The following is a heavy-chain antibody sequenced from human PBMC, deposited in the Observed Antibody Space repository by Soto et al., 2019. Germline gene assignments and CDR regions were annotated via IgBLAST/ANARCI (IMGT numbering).Heavy chain of an antibody. V-gene: IGHV2-5*02. D-gene: IGHD4-17*01. J-gene: IGHJ5*02. CDR3: AHSRPTVTTA. CDR2: LFWDDDK. Sequence: QITLKESGPTLVKPTQTLTLTCTFSGFSLNTSGVAMGWIRQPPGKALEWLALLFWDDDKRYSPSLKSRLTITKDTSKNQVVLTMTNMDPVDTATYYCAHSRPTVTTAWGQGTLVTVSS. CDR1: GFSLNTSGVA.